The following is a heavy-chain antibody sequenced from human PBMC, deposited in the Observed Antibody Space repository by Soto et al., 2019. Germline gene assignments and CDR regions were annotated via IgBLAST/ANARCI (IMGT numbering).Heavy chain of an antibody. Sequence: GGSLRLSCAASGFTFSSYGMHWVRQAPGKGLEWVAVISYDGSNKYYADSVKGRFTISRDNSKNTLYLQMNSLRAEDTAVYYCAKAARMYYYDSSSLYWGQGTLVTVSS. D-gene: IGHD3-22*01. CDR2: ISYDGSNK. V-gene: IGHV3-30*18. CDR1: GFTFSSYG. CDR3: AKAARMYYYDSSSLY. J-gene: IGHJ4*02.